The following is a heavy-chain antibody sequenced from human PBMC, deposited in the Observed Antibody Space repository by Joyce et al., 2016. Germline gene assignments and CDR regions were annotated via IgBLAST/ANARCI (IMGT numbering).Heavy chain of an antibody. CDR2: VNPNSGST. J-gene: IGHJ3*01. D-gene: IGHD7-27*01. CDR3: AREAGLGAGDDAFDV. V-gene: IGHV1-2*02. CDR1: GYTFTVYY. Sequence: QVQVVQSGAEVRKPGASVKGSCKASGYTFTVYYMNWVRQAPGQGLEWMGWVNPNSGSTKYAEKCQGRVTMTRDTSINTAYMDLSGLRSDDMAIYYCAREAGLGAGDDAFDVWGQGTMITVSS.